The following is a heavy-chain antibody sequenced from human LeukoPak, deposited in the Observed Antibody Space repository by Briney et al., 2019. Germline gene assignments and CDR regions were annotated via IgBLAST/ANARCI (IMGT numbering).Heavy chain of an antibody. Sequence: SVKVSCKASGGTFISYAISWVRQAPGQGLEWMGGIIPIFGTANYAQKFQGRVTITADESTSTAYMELSSLRSEDTAVYYCARGHSNYGFGLSYYYGMDVWGQGTTVTVSS. CDR3: ARGHSNYGFGLSYYYGMDV. J-gene: IGHJ6*02. D-gene: IGHD4-11*01. V-gene: IGHV1-69*13. CDR1: GGTFISYA. CDR2: IIPIFGTA.